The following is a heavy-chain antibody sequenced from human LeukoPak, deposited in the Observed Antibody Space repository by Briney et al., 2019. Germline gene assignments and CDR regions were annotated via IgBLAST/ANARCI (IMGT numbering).Heavy chain of an antibody. CDR2: IKQDGTEK. Sequence: GGSLRLSCAASGFTFSGYWMSWLRQAPGKGLEWVANIKQDGTEKYYVDSVKGRFIISRDNAKNSLYLQMNSLRAEDTAVYYCARDGSGWSVYWGQGTLVTVSS. V-gene: IGHV3-7*01. CDR1: GFTFSGYW. CDR3: ARDGSGWSVY. D-gene: IGHD6-19*01. J-gene: IGHJ4*02.